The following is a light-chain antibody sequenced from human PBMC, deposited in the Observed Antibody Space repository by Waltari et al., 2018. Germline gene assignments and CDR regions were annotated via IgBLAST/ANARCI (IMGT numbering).Light chain of an antibody. CDR3: QVWDDFIDSGV. CDR2: YDN. J-gene: IGLJ3*02. V-gene: IGLV3-21*04. CDR1: NIETKS. Sequence: YVVTQPPSVSVTPGQTATLTCGGENIETKSVNWYQQKPGQAPFLVRFYDNDRPAGIPERVSGSNSGNTATLTINWVEAGDEADYHCQVWDDFIDSGVFGGGTRLSVL.